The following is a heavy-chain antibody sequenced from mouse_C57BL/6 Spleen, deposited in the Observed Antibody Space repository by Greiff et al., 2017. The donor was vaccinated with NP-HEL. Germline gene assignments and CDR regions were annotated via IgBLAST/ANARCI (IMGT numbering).Heavy chain of an antibody. CDR1: GYTFTDYE. J-gene: IGHJ4*01. V-gene: IGHV1-15*01. D-gene: IGHD1-1*01. CDR3: TRACYYGSSYNYYAMDY. Sequence: QVQLQQSGAELVRPGASVTLSCKASGYTFTDYEMHWVKQTPVQGLEWIGAIDPETGGTAYNQKFKGKAILTADKSSSTAYMELRSLTSEDSAVYYCTRACYYGSSYNYYAMDYWGQGTSVTVSS. CDR2: IDPETGGT.